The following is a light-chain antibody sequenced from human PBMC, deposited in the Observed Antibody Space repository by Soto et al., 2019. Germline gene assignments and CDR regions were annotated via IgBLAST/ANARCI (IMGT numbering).Light chain of an antibody. CDR1: QRISSW. V-gene: IGKV1-5*01. CDR2: DAS. CDR3: QQYNSYSPWT. J-gene: IGKJ1*01. Sequence: DIQMTQSPSTLSASVGDRVTITCRASQRISSWLAWYQQKPGKAPKLLIYDASSLESGVPSRFSGSVSGTEFTLSISSLQPDDFATYYCQQYNSYSPWTFGQGTKVEIK.